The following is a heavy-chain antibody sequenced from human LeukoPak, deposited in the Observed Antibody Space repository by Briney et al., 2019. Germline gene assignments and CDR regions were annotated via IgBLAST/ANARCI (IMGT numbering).Heavy chain of an antibody. Sequence: SETLSLTSAVSGGSISSSNWWSWVRQPPGKGLEWIGEIYHSGSTNYNPSLKSRVTISVDKSKNQFSLKLSSVTAADTAVYYCASLIYDILTGRVYYFDYWGQGTLVTVSS. CDR1: GGSISSSNW. J-gene: IGHJ4*02. D-gene: IGHD3-9*01. CDR2: IYHSGST. V-gene: IGHV4-4*02. CDR3: ASLIYDILTGRVYYFDY.